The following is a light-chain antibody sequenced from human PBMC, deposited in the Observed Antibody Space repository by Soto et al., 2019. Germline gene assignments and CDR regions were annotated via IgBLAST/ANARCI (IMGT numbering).Light chain of an antibody. CDR1: SGHSSYA. J-gene: IGLJ2*01. CDR3: QTWGTGIRV. Sequence: QPVLTQSPSASASLGASVKLTCTLSSGHSSYAIAWHQQQPEKGPWYLMKLNSDGSHSKGDGIPDRFSGSSSGAERYLTISSLPSEDGADYSCQTWGTGIRVFGGGTKLTVL. CDR2: LNSDGSH. V-gene: IGLV4-69*01.